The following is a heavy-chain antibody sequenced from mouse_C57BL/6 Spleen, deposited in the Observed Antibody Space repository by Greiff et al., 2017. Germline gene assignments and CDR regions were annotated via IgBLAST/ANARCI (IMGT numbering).Heavy chain of an antibody. Sequence: QVQLKQSGPELVKPGASVKISCTASGYAFSSSWMNWVKQRPGKGLEWIGRIYPGDGETNYNGKFKGKATLTADKSSSTAYMQLSSLTSEDSAVYFSAREEMTPYYFDDWGQGTTLTVSS. CDR3: AREEMTPYYFDD. V-gene: IGHV1-82*01. J-gene: IGHJ2*01. CDR2: IYPGDGET. CDR1: GYAFSSSW.